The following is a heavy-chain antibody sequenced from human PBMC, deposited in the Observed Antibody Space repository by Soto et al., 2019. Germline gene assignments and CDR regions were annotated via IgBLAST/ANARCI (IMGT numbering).Heavy chain of an antibody. V-gene: IGHV4-4*07. CDR3: AVETVGGSPGDC. Sequence: SETLSLTCTVSGGSISDYSSSHYWTWTRQPAGKGLEWVGRVSTSGHPPYSPSLKSRVTMSLDTSKNQFSLTVTSVTAADTAMYYCAVETVGGSPGDCWGQGTLVTVSS. J-gene: IGHJ1*01. CDR2: VSTSGHP. D-gene: IGHD1-26*01. CDR1: GGSISDYSSSHY.